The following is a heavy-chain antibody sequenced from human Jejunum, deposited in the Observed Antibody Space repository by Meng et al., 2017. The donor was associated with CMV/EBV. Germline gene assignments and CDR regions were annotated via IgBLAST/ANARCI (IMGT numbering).Heavy chain of an antibody. Sequence: KTSGYDFTHSYIQWVRQAPGQAPEWMGWINPKNGGPRYAAKFQGRVTLTSDTSLNTAFLDLSGLTSDDTAVYYCTRRKTDTGWVYWGQGTLVTVSS. D-gene: IGHD1-14*01. V-gene: IGHV1-2*02. J-gene: IGHJ4*02. CDR3: TRRKTDTGWVY. CDR1: GYDFTHSY. CDR2: INPKNGGP.